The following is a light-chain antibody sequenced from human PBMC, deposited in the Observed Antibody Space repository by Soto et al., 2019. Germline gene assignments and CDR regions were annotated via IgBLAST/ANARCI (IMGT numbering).Light chain of an antibody. CDR2: GPS. CDR1: QSVSSN. Sequence: EIVMTQSPATLSVSPGERATLSCRASQSVSSNSAWYQQKPGQAPRLLIYGPSTRATGIPARFSGSGSGTEFTLTISSLQSEDFAVYYCQQYNNWPITFGQGTRLEIK. CDR3: QQYNNWPIT. J-gene: IGKJ5*01. V-gene: IGKV3-15*01.